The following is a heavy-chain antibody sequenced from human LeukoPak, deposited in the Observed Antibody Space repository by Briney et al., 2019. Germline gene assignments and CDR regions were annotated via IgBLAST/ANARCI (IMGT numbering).Heavy chain of an antibody. CDR2: IIPIFGTA. V-gene: IGHV1-69*13. D-gene: IGHD6-13*01. CDR1: GGTFSSYA. Sequence: ASVKLSCKASGGTFSSYAISWVRQAPGQGLEWMGGIIPIFGTANYAQKFQGRVTITADESTSTAYMELSSLRSEDTAVYYCASNREQQLVLQGWFDPWGQGTLVTVSS. J-gene: IGHJ5*02. CDR3: ASNREQQLVLQGWFDP.